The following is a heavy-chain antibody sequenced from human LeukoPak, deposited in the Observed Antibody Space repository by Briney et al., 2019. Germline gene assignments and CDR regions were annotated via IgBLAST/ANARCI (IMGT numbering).Heavy chain of an antibody. D-gene: IGHD3-22*01. CDR1: GFIVSSNY. CDR2: IYSGGTT. V-gene: IGHV3-53*01. CDR3: ARSPHYDSSGYYYYFDS. Sequence: GGSLRLSCAASGFIVSSNYMIWVRQAPGQGLEWVSVIYSGGTTDYADSVKGRFTISRDNSKNPVYLQMNSLRAEDTAVYFCARSPHYDSSGYYYYFDSWGQGTLVTVSS. J-gene: IGHJ4*02.